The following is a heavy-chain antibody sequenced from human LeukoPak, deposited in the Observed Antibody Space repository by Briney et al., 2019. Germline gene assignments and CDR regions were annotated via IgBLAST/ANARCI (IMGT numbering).Heavy chain of an antibody. D-gene: IGHD3-3*02. V-gene: IGHV3-11*04. CDR1: GFTFSDYY. J-gene: IGHJ4*02. CDR2: ISTRGSYI. Sequence: PGGSLRLSCAASGFTFSDYYMSWIRQAPGKGLEWVSCISTRGSYIYYADSVKGRFTISRDNAKNSLYLQMNSLRAEDTAVYYCARGPMTVISPVDYWGQGTLVTVSS. CDR3: ARGPMTVISPVDY.